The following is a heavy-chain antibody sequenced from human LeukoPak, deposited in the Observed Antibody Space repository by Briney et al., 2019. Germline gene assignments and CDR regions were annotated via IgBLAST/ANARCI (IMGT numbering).Heavy chain of an antibody. D-gene: IGHD3-22*01. J-gene: IGHJ3*02. Sequence: SETLSLTCSVSGGSISTYYWSWIRQPPGKGLEWIGYIHYTGSTNYNPSLKSRVTISVDTSKNQFSLNLNSVTAADTAVYYCARNSYYDNSGEGAFDIWGQGTMVTVSS. CDR1: GGSISTYY. CDR2: IHYTGST. V-gene: IGHV4-59*12. CDR3: ARNSYYDNSGEGAFDI.